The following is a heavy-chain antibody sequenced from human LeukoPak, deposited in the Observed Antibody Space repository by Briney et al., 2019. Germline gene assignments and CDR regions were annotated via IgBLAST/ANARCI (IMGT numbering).Heavy chain of an antibody. CDR2: INHSGST. CDR3: ACDCYDLDAFDI. Sequence: PSETLSLTCAVYGGSFSGYYWSWIRQPPGKGLEWIGEINHSGSTNYNPSLKSRVTISVDTSKNQFPLKLSSVTAADTAVYYCACDCYDLDAFDIWGQGTMVTVSS. CDR1: GGSFSGYY. J-gene: IGHJ3*02. D-gene: IGHD2-21*02. V-gene: IGHV4-34*01.